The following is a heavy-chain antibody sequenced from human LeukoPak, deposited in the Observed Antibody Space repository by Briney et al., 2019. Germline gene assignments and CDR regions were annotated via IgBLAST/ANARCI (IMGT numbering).Heavy chain of an antibody. V-gene: IGHV1-46*01. D-gene: IGHD2-2*02. CDR2: INPSGGST. J-gene: IGHJ6*03. CDR1: GHTFTGYY. Sequence: ASGKVSCKASGHTFTGYYMHWVRQAPGQGLEWMGRINPSGGSTNYAQKFQGRVTITADESTSTAYMELSSLRSEDTAVYYCARRWQDIVVVPAAIRGFQDYYYYMDVWGKGTTVTVSS. CDR3: ARRWQDIVVVPAAIRGFQDYYYYMDV.